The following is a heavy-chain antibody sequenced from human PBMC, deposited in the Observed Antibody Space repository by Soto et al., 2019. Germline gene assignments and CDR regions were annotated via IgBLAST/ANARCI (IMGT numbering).Heavy chain of an antibody. J-gene: IGHJ6*01. Sequence: QVQLVQSGAEMKEPGSSVKVSCKTSGGTFSSSAISWLLQAPGHGLEWMGGINPLFRTPDYAQKFQGRVTIAADESTSTASMELSRLRSEDTAVYYCARDNDRLQLGGNYYYVLDVWGQGTRITVSS. CDR1: GGTFSSSA. CDR2: INPLFRTP. CDR3: ARDNDRLQLGGNYYYVLDV. V-gene: IGHV1-69*12. D-gene: IGHD4-4*01.